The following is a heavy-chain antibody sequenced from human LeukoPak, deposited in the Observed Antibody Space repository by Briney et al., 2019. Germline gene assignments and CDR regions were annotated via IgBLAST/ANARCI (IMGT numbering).Heavy chain of an antibody. CDR2: FYYSGST. CDR3: AHQPSGSYSIDY. CDR1: GGSISSTTSY. D-gene: IGHD1-26*01. Sequence: SETLSLTCTVSGGSISSTTSYWGGIRQPPGKGLEWVGSFYYSGSTSFNPSLKSGVTISADMSKNQFSLKLSSVTAADTAVYYCAHQPSGSYSIDYWGQGTLVTVSS. V-gene: IGHV4-39*01. J-gene: IGHJ4*02.